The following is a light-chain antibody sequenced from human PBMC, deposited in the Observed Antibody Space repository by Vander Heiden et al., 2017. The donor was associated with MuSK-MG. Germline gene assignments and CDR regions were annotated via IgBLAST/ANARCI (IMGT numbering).Light chain of an antibody. CDR1: QSVSST. V-gene: IGKV3-15*01. Sequence: EIVMTQSPATLFVSPGERSTLSCRASQSVSSTLAWYQQKPGQAPRLLIYGASNRATGIPARFSGSGSGTEFTLTISSLQSEDFAVYYCQQYNNWPYTFGQGTKLEIK. CDR2: GAS. CDR3: QQYNNWPYT. J-gene: IGKJ2*01.